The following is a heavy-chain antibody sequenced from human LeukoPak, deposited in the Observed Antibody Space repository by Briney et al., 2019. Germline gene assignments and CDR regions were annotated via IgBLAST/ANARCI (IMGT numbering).Heavy chain of an antibody. Sequence: PSETLSLTCVVNNGSFTEYFWSWIRQPPGKGLEWIGEVYHSGSTNYNPSLKSRLSISTDMSKKQFSLQLTSVTAADTAVYYCARGPAFYYYDSSGPEAFDIWGQGTMVTVSS. CDR1: NGSFTEYF. J-gene: IGHJ3*02. CDR2: VYHSGST. D-gene: IGHD3-22*01. CDR3: ARGPAFYYYDSSGPEAFDI. V-gene: IGHV4-34*01.